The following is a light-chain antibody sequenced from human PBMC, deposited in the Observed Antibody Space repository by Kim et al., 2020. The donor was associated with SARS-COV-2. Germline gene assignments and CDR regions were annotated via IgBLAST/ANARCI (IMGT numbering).Light chain of an antibody. V-gene: IGKV1-33*01. CDR1: QDIERY. J-gene: IGKJ3*01. CDR3: QQSDKLPLT. Sequence: ASVGDRVTITCQASQDIERYLNWYQQKPGKSPKLLIYDASNLEFGVPSRFSGSGSGTHFSFTITSLHPEDVATYYCQQSDKLPLTFGPGTKVDIK. CDR2: DAS.